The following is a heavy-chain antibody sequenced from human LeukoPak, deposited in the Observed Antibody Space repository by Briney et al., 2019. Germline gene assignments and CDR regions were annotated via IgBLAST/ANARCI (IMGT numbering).Heavy chain of an antibody. CDR1: GFTFRSYA. Sequence: GGSLRLSCAASGFTFRSYAVTWVRQAPGKGLEWVSSISSGGDYISYAESLRGRFTISRDNARNSLDLHMNSLRAEDTAVYYCAREGLGYYFDFWGQGTLVTVST. V-gene: IGHV3-21*01. CDR2: ISSGGDYI. CDR3: AREGLGYYFDF. J-gene: IGHJ4*02. D-gene: IGHD4-17*01.